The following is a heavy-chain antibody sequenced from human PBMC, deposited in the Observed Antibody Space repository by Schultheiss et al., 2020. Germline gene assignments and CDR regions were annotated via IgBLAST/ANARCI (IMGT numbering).Heavy chain of an antibody. CDR1: GFTFSSYA. V-gene: IGHV3-23*01. J-gene: IGHJ3*02. CDR3: TREEKGGGAFDI. CDR2: ISGSGGST. D-gene: IGHD2-15*01. Sequence: GESLKISCAASGFTFSSYAMSWVRQAPGKGLEWVSAISGSGGSTYYADSVKGRFTISRDNSKNTLYLQMDSLKTEDTAVYYCTREEKGGGAFDIWGQGTMVTVSS.